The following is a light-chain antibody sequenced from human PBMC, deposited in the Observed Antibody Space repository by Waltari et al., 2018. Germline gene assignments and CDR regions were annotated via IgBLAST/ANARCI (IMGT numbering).Light chain of an antibody. CDR3: QAWDSNTHVV. CDR2: QDK. V-gene: IGLV3-1*01. Sequence: SYELTQPPSVSVSPGQTASITCSGDKLWDKYTCWYQQKPGQSPVLVIYQDKQRPSGIPERFSGSNSGNTATLTISGTQAMDEADCYCQAWDSNTHVVFGGGTKLTVL. J-gene: IGLJ2*01. CDR1: KLWDKY.